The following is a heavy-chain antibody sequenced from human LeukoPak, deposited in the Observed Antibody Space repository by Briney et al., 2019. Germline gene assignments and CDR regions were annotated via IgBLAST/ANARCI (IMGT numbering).Heavy chain of an antibody. D-gene: IGHD5-18*01. CDR3: ATWVGRGYSYGLDY. V-gene: IGHV3-53*01. Sequence: GGSLRLSCAASGFTVSSNYMSWVRQAPGKGLEWVSVIYSGGSTYYADSVKGRLTISRDNSKNTLYLQMNSLRAEDTAVYYCATWVGRGYSYGLDYWGQGTLVTVSS. CDR2: IYSGGST. J-gene: IGHJ4*02. CDR1: GFTVSSNY.